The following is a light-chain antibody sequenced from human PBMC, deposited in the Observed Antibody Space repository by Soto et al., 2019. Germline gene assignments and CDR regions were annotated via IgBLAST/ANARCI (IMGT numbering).Light chain of an antibody. Sequence: EIVLPQSPSTLSLSPGEITTLACWASQSVSSTYLAWYQQKPGQAPRLLIYGALSRANGIPDRFIGSGSGTDFTLTISRLAPEEFAVYYWQQYGSQPQTFGQGTKLEIK. CDR1: QSVSSTY. CDR3: QQYGSQPQT. CDR2: GAL. V-gene: IGKV3-20*01. J-gene: IGKJ2*01.